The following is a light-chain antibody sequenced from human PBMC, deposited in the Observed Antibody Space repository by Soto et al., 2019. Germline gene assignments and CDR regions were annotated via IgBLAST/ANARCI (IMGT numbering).Light chain of an antibody. CDR3: QQYNSYSWT. J-gene: IGKJ1*01. Sequence: DIQLTQSPSTLSASVVDRVTLTCRASQSVNRWLAWYQQKPGKAPKLLIYETSSLECGVPSRFGGSGSGTEFTLTISSLQPDDFAIYYCQQYNSYSWTFGQGTKVDIK. V-gene: IGKV1-5*03. CDR2: ETS. CDR1: QSVNRW.